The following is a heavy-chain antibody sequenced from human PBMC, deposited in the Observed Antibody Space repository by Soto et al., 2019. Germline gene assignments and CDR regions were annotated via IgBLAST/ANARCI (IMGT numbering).Heavy chain of an antibody. Sequence: EVPLLESGGGLVQPGGSLRLSCAASGFTFSSYAMSWVRQAPGKGLEWVSAISGSGGSTYYADSVKGRFTISRDNSKNTLYLQMNSLRAEDTAVYYCAKLGRGYSYGYLDYWGQGTLVTVSS. J-gene: IGHJ4*02. CDR3: AKLGRGYSYGYLDY. V-gene: IGHV3-23*01. CDR1: GFTFSSYA. D-gene: IGHD5-18*01. CDR2: ISGSGGST.